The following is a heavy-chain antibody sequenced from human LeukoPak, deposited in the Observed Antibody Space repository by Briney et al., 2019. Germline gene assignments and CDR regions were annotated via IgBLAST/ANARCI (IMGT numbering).Heavy chain of an antibody. J-gene: IGHJ3*02. Sequence: GASVKVSCKVSGYTLTELSMHWVRQAPGKGLEWMGGFDPEDGETIYAQKFQGRVNMTEDTSTDTAYMELSSLRSEDTAVYYCATLRSYWYSSSWYVAFDIWGQGTMVTVSS. V-gene: IGHV1-24*01. CDR1: GYTLTELS. CDR3: ATLRSYWYSSSWYVAFDI. CDR2: FDPEDGET. D-gene: IGHD6-13*01.